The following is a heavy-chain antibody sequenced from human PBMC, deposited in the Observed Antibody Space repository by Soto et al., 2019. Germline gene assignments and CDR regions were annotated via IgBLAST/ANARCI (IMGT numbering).Heavy chain of an antibody. D-gene: IGHD1-7*01. CDR2: IYYSGST. V-gene: IGHV4-59*01. J-gene: IGHJ4*02. CDR3: ARATRNWNYSKIPNRFDY. Sequence: SETLSLTCTVSGGSISSYYWSWIRQPPGKGLEWIGYIYYSGSTNYNPSLKSRVTISVDTSKNQFSLKLSSVTAADTAVYYCARATRNWNYSKIPNRFDYWGQGTLVTVSS. CDR1: GGSISSYY.